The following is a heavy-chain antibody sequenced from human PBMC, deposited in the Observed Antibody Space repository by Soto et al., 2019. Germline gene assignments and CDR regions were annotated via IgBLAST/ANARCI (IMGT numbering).Heavy chain of an antibody. J-gene: IGHJ4*02. D-gene: IGHD3-16*01. CDR1: GGSFRGYF. CDR3: QGGDF. Sequence: SETLSLTCAVSGGSFRGYFWSWIRQSPDKGLEWIGEINDSGSTYYNPSFKSRLTISVDTSKSQISLRLTSVTAADSAVYYCQGGDFWGQGTRVTVSS. V-gene: IGHV4-34*01. CDR2: INDSGST.